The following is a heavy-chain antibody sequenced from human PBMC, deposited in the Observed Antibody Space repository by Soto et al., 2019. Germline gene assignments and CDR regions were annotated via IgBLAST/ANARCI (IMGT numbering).Heavy chain of an antibody. CDR2: DGANK. CDR1: GLSFRESA. V-gene: IGHV3-33*08. Sequence: GGSLRLSCEASGLSFRESAVDWVRQAPGQGLEWVAVDGANKFYVESVKGRFSVSRDNSKNTLYLEMNSLRGEDTAVYYCATFQGHYYGSESSELFVYGLDLWGQGT. J-gene: IGHJ6*02. D-gene: IGHD3-10*01. CDR3: ATFQGHYYGSESSELFVYGLDL.